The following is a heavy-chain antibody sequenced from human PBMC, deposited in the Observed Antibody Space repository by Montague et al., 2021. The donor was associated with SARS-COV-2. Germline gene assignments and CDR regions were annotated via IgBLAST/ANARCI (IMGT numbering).Heavy chain of an antibody. CDR1: GFTFSSYG. Sequence: SLRLSCAASGFTFSSYGMHWVRQAPGKGLEWVAVISYDGSNKYYADSVKGRFTTSSDNSKTTLYLQMNSLSAEDTAVYYCAKDYETLSGVPAASQALDYWGQGTMVTVSS. V-gene: IGHV3-30*18. CDR2: ISYDGSNK. J-gene: IGHJ4*03. D-gene: IGHD2-2*01. CDR3: AKDYETLSGVPAASQALDY.